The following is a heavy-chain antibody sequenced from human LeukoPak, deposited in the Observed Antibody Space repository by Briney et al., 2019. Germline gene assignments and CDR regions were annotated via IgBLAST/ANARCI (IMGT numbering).Heavy chain of an antibody. Sequence: GGSLRLSCAASGFTFSSYGMHWVRQAPGKGLEWVAVICYDGSNKYYADSVKGRFTISRDNYKNPLYLQMNSLRAEDTAVYYCARGNYYASSGYFDYWGQGTLVTVSS. J-gene: IGHJ4*02. D-gene: IGHD3-22*01. CDR3: ARGNYYASSGYFDY. V-gene: IGHV3-33*01. CDR1: GFTFSSYG. CDR2: ICYDGSNK.